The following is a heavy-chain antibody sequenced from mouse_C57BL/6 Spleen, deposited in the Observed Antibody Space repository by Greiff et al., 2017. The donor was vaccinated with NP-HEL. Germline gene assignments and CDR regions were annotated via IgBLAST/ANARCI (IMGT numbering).Heavy chain of an antibody. CDR2: IWRGGST. Sequence: VQVVESGPGLVQPSQSLSITCTVSGFSLTSYGVHWVRQSPGKGLEWLGVIWRGGSTDYNAAFMSRLSITKDNSKSQVFFKMNSLQADDTAIYYCAIPYYGSSYLYAMDYWGQGTSVTVSS. V-gene: IGHV2-5*01. CDR1: GFSLTSYG. CDR3: AIPYYGSSYLYAMDY. D-gene: IGHD1-1*01. J-gene: IGHJ4*01.